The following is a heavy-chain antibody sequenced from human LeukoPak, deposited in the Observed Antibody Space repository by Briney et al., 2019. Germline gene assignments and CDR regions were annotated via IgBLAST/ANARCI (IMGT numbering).Heavy chain of an antibody. CDR2: IYYSGST. Sequence: SETLSLTCTVSGGSISTYYWSWIRQPPGKGLEWIGYIYYSGSTNYIPSLKSRVTISVDKSKNQFSLKLSSVTAADTAVYYCARGTGFYDSSGYFDYWGQGTLVTVSS. J-gene: IGHJ4*02. D-gene: IGHD3-22*01. CDR1: GGSISTYY. V-gene: IGHV4-59*08. CDR3: ARGTGFYDSSGYFDY.